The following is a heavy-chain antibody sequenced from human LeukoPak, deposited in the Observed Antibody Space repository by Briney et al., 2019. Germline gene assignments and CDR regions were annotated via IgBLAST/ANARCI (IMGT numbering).Heavy chain of an antibody. CDR3: AKGQGSGSYPFDH. CDR1: GFTFSSYA. Sequence: GGSVRLSCAASGFTFSSYAMSWVRQAPGKGLEWVSVISATAAYYADSVKGRFTISRDTSRNTLYLQMNSLRADDTAAYYCAKGQGSGSYPFDHWGQGTLVTVSS. CDR2: ISATAA. V-gene: IGHV3-23*01. D-gene: IGHD3-16*02. J-gene: IGHJ5*02.